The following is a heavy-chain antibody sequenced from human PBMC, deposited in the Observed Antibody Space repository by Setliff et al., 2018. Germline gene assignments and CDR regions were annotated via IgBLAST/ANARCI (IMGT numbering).Heavy chain of an antibody. V-gene: IGHV4-59*11. CDR1: GDSLSGRY. CDR3: ARDSPDQPGFNI. CDR2: VSYSGSP. J-gene: IGHJ3*02. Sequence: SETLSLTCTVSGDSLSGRYWSWIRQSPGKGLEWIAYVSYSGSPNYNPSLKSRVTISVDTSKNQFSLKLTSVTAADTAVYYCARDSPDQPGFNIWGQGTMVTV.